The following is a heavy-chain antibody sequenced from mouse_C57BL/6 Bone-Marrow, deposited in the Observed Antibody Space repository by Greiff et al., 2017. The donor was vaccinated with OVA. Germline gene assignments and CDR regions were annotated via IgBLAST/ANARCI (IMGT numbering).Heavy chain of an antibody. CDR3: ARSGRLPFAY. J-gene: IGHJ3*01. D-gene: IGHD2-4*01. V-gene: IGHV1-81*01. Sequence: QVHVKQSGAELARPGASVKLSCKASGYTFTSYGISWVKQRTGQGLEWIGEIYPRSGNTYYNEKFKGKATLTADKSSSTAYMELRSLTSEDSAVYFCARSGRLPFAYWGQGTLVTVSA. CDR1: GYTFTSYG. CDR2: IYPRSGNT.